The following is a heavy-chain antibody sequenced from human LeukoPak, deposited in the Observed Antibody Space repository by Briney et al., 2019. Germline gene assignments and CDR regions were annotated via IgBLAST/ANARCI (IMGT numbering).Heavy chain of an antibody. V-gene: IGHV3-66*01. CDR2: IYSGGRT. CDR1: RFTVSSNY. D-gene: IGHD3-10*01. Sequence: PGGSLRLSCAASRFTVSSNYMSWVRQAPGKGLEWVSVIYSGGRTEYADSVKGRFTISRDSSKNTLYLQMNSLRAEDTAVYYCARRVRNGGDYWGQGTLVTVSS. J-gene: IGHJ4*02. CDR3: ARRVRNGGDY.